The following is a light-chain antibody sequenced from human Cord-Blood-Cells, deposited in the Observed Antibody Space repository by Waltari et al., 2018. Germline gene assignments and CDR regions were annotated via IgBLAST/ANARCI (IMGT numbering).Light chain of an antibody. CDR1: SSDVGGYNY. CDR2: EVS. Sequence: QSALTQPASLSGSPGQSITISYTGTSSDVGGYNYVSWYQQHPGKAPKLMISEVSNRPSGVLNRFSGSKSGNTASLPISGLQAEDEADYYCSSYTSSSTNYVFGTGTKVTVL. J-gene: IGLJ1*01. V-gene: IGLV2-14*01. CDR3: SSYTSSSTNYV.